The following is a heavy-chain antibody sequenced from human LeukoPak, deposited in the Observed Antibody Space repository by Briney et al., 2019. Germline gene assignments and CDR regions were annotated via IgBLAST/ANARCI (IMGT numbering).Heavy chain of an antibody. Sequence: SETLSLTCTVSGGSISSVSCYWRWIRQPAGKGLGWIGRIYTSGSTNYNPSLKSRVTISVDTSKNQFSLKLSSVTAADTAVYYCARESAAAGSYYYYGMDVWGQGTTVTVSS. CDR3: ARESAAAGSYYYYGMDV. CDR1: GGSISSVSCY. D-gene: IGHD6-13*01. J-gene: IGHJ6*02. V-gene: IGHV4-61*02. CDR2: IYTSGST.